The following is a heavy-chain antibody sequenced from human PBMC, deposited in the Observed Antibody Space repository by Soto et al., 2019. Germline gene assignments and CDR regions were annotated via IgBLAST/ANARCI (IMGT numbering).Heavy chain of an antibody. Sequence: SVKVSCKASGGTSSSYAISWVRQAPGQGLEWMGGIIPIFGTANYAQKFQGRVTITADESTSTAYMELSSLRSEDTAVYYCARVEGSSWYWFDPWGQGTLVTVSS. J-gene: IGHJ5*02. CDR3: ARVEGSSWYWFDP. CDR1: GGTSSSYA. V-gene: IGHV1-69*13. CDR2: IIPIFGTA. D-gene: IGHD6-13*01.